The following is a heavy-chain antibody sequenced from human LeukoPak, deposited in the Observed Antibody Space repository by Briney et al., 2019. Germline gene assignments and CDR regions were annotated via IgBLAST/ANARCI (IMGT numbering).Heavy chain of an antibody. V-gene: IGHV3-23*01. J-gene: IGHJ4*02. CDR1: GFTFSSYA. Sequence: GGSLRLSCAASGFTFSSYAMSWVRQAPGKGLEWVSAISGSGGSTYYADSVKGRFTISRDNSKNTLYLQMNSLRAEDTAVYYCAKFPSSWYEGYYFDYWGRGTLVTVSS. CDR3: AKFPSSWYEGYYFDY. CDR2: ISGSGGST. D-gene: IGHD6-13*01.